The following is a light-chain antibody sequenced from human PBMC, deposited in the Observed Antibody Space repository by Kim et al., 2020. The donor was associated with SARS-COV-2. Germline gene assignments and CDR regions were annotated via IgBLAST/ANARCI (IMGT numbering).Light chain of an antibody. Sequence: QSALTQPASVYGSPGQSITISCTGTSSDVGGYNYVSWYQQHPGKAPKLMIYDVSNRPSGVSNRFSGSKSGNTASLTISGLQAEDEADYYCSSYTSSSTQVFGGGTQLTVL. CDR1: SSDVGGYNY. CDR3: SSYTSSSTQV. V-gene: IGLV2-14*03. J-gene: IGLJ2*01. CDR2: DVS.